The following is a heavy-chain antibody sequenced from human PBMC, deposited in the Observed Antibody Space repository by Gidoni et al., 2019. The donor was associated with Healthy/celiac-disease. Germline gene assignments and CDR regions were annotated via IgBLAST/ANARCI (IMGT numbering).Heavy chain of an antibody. J-gene: IGHJ4*02. V-gene: IGHV3-7*01. D-gene: IGHD3-3*01. CDR1: GFTFRSYW. Sequence: EVQLVESGGGLVQPGGSLRLSCAASGFTFRSYWMSWVRQAPGKWLEWVANIKQDGSEKYYVDSVKGRFTISRDNAKNSLYLQMNSLRAEDTAVYYCARDSYDFWSGYLDYWGQGTLVTVSS. CDR2: IKQDGSEK. CDR3: ARDSYDFWSGYLDY.